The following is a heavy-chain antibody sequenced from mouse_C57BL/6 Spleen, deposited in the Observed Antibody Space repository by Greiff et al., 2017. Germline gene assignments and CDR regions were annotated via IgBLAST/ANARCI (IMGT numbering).Heavy chain of an antibody. CDR3: ARDYPDGYYGY. CDR2: ISYDGSN. V-gene: IGHV3-6*01. D-gene: IGHD2-3*01. J-gene: IGHJ2*01. Sequence: EVKLQESGPGLVKPSQSLSLTCSVTGYSITSGYYWNWIRQFPGNKLEWMGYISYDGSNNYNPSLKNRISITRDTSKNQFFLKLNSVTTEDTATYYCARDYPDGYYGYWGQGTTLTVSS. CDR1: GYSITSGYY.